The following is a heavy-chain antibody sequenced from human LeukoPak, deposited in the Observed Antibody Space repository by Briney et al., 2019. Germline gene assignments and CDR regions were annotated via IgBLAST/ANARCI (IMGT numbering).Heavy chain of an antibody. J-gene: IGHJ4*02. CDR1: GGTFSSYA. V-gene: IGHV1-18*01. Sequence: ASVKVSCKASGGTFSSYAISWVRQAPGQGLEWMGWISAYNGNTNYAHKLQGRVTMTTDTSTSTAYMELSSLRSDDTAVYYCARGRERVVATKGYYWGQGTLVTVSS. D-gene: IGHD5-12*01. CDR3: ARGRERVVATKGYY. CDR2: ISAYNGNT.